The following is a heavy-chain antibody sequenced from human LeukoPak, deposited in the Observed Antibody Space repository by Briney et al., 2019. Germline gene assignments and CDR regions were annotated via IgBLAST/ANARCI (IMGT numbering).Heavy chain of an antibody. CDR1: GYTFTDYY. J-gene: IGHJ4*02. V-gene: IGHV1-2*02. Sequence: SVKVSCKASGYTFTDYYMNWVRQAPGQGLEWMGWIHPNSGGTNYAQKFQGRVTMTRDTSISTACMELSRLTFDDTAVYYCGRKSASRKTSEFDYWGQGTLVTVSS. CDR3: GRKSASRKTSEFDY. D-gene: IGHD2-2*01. CDR2: IHPNSGGT.